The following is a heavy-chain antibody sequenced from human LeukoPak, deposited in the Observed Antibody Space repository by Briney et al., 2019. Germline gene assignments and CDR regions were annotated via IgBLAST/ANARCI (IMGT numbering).Heavy chain of an antibody. Sequence: SGGSLRLSCAASGFTFSSYEMNWVRQAPGKGLEWVSYISSSGSTIYYADSVKGRFTISRDNAKNSLYLQMNSLRAEDTAVYYCARYYVVVTAIDAFDIWGQGTMVTVSS. CDR2: ISSSGSTI. CDR1: GFTFSSYE. D-gene: IGHD2-21*02. J-gene: IGHJ3*02. CDR3: ARYYVVVTAIDAFDI. V-gene: IGHV3-48*03.